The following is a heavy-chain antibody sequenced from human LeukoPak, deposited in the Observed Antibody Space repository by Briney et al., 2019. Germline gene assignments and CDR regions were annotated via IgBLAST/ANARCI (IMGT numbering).Heavy chain of an antibody. D-gene: IGHD5-24*01. CDR1: GYSISSSNYY. CDR2: IYYSGST. V-gene: IGHV4-39*07. CDR3: ARAQLVYYYMDV. J-gene: IGHJ6*03. Sequence: SETLSLTCTVSGYSISSSNYYWGWIRQPPGKGLEWIGSIYYSGSTYYNPSLKSRVTISVDTSKNQFSLKLTSVTAADTAVYYCARAQLVYYYMDVWGKGTTVTVSS.